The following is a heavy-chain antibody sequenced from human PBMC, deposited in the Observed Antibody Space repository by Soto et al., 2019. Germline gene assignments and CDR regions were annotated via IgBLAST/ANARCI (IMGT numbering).Heavy chain of an antibody. CDR2: IYYSGST. J-gene: IGHJ1*01. Sequence: SETLSLTCTVSGGSISSGDYYWSWIRQPPGKGLEWIGYIYYSGSTYYNPSLKSRVTISVDTSKNQFSLKLSSVTAADTAVYYCARAKGYGAYDSVYFQHWGQGTMLTISS. V-gene: IGHV4-30-4*01. CDR3: ARAKGYGAYDSVYFQH. D-gene: IGHD4-17*01. CDR1: GGSISSGDYY.